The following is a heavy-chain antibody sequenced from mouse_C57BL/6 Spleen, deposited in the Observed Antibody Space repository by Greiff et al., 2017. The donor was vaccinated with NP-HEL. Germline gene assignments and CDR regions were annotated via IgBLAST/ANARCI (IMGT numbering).Heavy chain of an antibody. Sequence: QVQLQQPGAELVKPGASVKLSCKASGYTFTSYWMHWVKQRPGQGLEGIGMIHPNSGSTNYNEKFKSKATLTVDKSSSTAYMQLSSLTSEDSAVYYCARFYGSSYAMDYWGQGTSVTVSS. J-gene: IGHJ4*01. CDR1: GYTFTSYW. CDR3: ARFYGSSYAMDY. D-gene: IGHD1-1*01. V-gene: IGHV1-64*01. CDR2: IHPNSGST.